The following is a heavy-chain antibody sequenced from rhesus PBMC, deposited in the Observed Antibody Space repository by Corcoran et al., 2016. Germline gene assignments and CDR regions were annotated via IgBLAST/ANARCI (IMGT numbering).Heavy chain of an antibody. CDR2: IYGSGSST. J-gene: IGHJ3*01. D-gene: IGHD3-16*01. V-gene: IGHV4-169*01. Sequence: QLQLQESGPGLVKPSETLCVTCAVSGGSISSSYWSWILQAPGKGLAWIGYIYGSGSSTNYNPSLKSRVTLSVDTSKNQLSLKLSSVTTADTAVYYCARMSGSYFDAFDFWGQGLRVTVSS. CDR1: GGSISSSY. CDR3: ARMSGSYFDAFDF.